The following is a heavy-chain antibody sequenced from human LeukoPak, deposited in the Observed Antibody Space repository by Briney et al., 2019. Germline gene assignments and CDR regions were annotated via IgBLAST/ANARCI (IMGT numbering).Heavy chain of an antibody. CDR1: GVSISSSNSY. V-gene: IGHV4-39*01. CDR2: IYYSGNT. CDR3: ARASGYSSGWYIDY. J-gene: IGHJ4*02. Sequence: SETLSLTCTVSGVSISSSNSYWGWIRQPPGKGLEWIGSIYYSGNTYYNASLKSQVSISIDMSKNQFSLKLSSVTAADTAVYYCARASGYSSGWYIDYWGQGTLVTVSS. D-gene: IGHD6-19*01.